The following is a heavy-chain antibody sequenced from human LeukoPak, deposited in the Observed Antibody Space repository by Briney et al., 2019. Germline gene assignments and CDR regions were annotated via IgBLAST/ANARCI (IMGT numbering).Heavy chain of an antibody. CDR3: AKAHLLDWLLPFDY. CDR2: VSNDGGDK. D-gene: IGHD3/OR15-3a*01. J-gene: IGHJ4*02. V-gene: IGHV3-30*18. Sequence: GRSLRLSCAASEFTFSSYAMHWVRQAPGKGLEWVALVSNDGGDKYYADSVKGRFTIPRDNSKNTLYLQMNSLRGEDTGVYYCAKAHLLDWLLPFDYWGQGTLVTVSS. CDR1: EFTFSSYA.